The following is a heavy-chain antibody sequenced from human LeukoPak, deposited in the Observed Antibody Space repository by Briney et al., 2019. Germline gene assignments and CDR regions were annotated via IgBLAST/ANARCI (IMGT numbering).Heavy chain of an antibody. CDR1: GYTFTSYD. J-gene: IGHJ5*02. CDR2: MNPNSGNT. Sequence: GASVKVSCKASGYTFTSYDINWVRQATGQGLEWMGWMNPNSGNTGYAQKFQGRVTMTRNTSISTAYMELSSLRSEDTAVYYCARGHRKVVVPAPLYWFDPWGQGTLVTVSS. D-gene: IGHD2-2*01. CDR3: ARGHRKVVVPAPLYWFDP. V-gene: IGHV1-8*01.